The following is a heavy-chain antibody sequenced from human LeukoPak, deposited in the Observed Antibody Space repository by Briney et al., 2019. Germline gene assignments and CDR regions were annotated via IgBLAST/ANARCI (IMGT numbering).Heavy chain of an antibody. CDR3: AKDAFISLSFDF. CDR1: GFTFDDYA. J-gene: IGHJ4*02. CDR2: INWNSDSI. Sequence: PGGSVRLSCAASGFTFDDYAMHWVRQAPGKGLEWVAGINWNSDSIGYADSVKGRFTISRDNAKNSLYLQMSSLRAEDTALYYCAKDAFISLSFDFWGQGTLVTVSS. V-gene: IGHV3-9*01.